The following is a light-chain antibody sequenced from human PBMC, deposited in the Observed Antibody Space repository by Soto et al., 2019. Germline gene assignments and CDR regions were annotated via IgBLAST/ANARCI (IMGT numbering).Light chain of an antibody. Sequence: EVVMTQPPATLSVSPGERATLSCRASQSVNANLAWYQQKPGQAPRLLIHGASNRATGIPARFSGSGFGTEFIXXIXSXXSEDFAVYYCQQYNTWLWTFGQGTKVEI. J-gene: IGKJ1*01. CDR3: QQYNTWLWT. CDR2: GAS. V-gene: IGKV3-15*01. CDR1: QSVNAN.